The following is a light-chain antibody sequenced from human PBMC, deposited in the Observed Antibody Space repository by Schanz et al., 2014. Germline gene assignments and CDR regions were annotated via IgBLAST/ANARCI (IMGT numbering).Light chain of an antibody. J-gene: IGKJ1*01. CDR1: QSLSRW. Sequence: DIQMTQSPSTLSASVGDRVTITCRASQSLSRWLTWYQQKPGKVPKLLISEASSLESGVPSRFSGSGSGTDFTLNISCLQSEDFATYYCQQSYSTLRTFGQGTKVEIK. CDR3: QQSYSTLRT. CDR2: EAS. V-gene: IGKV1-5*03.